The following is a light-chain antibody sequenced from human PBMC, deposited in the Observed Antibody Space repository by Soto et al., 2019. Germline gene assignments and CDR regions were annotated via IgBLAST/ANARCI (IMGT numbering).Light chain of an antibody. Sequence: QSVLTQPHSVSGAPGQRVTISCTGSSSNIGAGYDVHWYQQLPGTAPKLLIYGNSNRPSGVPDRFSGSKSGTSASLAITGLQAEDEADYYGQSYDSSLSGHVVFGGGTKLTVL. CDR3: QSYDSSLSGHVV. CDR1: SSNIGAGYD. CDR2: GNS. J-gene: IGLJ2*01. V-gene: IGLV1-40*01.